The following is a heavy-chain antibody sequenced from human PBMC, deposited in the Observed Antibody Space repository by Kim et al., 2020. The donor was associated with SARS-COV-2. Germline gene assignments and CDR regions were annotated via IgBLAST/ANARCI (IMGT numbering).Heavy chain of an antibody. D-gene: IGHD3-3*01. CDR2: ISAYNGNT. Sequence: ASVKVSCKASGYTFTSYGISWVRQAPGQGLEWMGWISAYNGNTNYAQKLQGRVTMTTDTSTSTAYMELRSLRSDDTAVYYCARGGFLEWLFGPYYYYGMDVWSQGTTVTVSS. V-gene: IGHV1-18*01. CDR3: ARGGFLEWLFGPYYYYGMDV. CDR1: GYTFTSYG. J-gene: IGHJ6*02.